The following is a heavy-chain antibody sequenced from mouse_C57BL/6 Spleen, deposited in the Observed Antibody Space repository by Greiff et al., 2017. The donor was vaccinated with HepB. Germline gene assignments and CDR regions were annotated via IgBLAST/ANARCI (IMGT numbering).Heavy chain of an antibody. D-gene: IGHD2-1*01. V-gene: IGHV1-81*01. CDR1: GYTFTSYG. CDR2: IYPRSGNT. Sequence: VQLQQSGAELARPGASVKLSCKASGYTFTSYGISWVKQRTGQGLEWIGEIYPRSGNTYYNEKFKGKATLTADKSSSTAYMELRKLTSEDSAVYFCARSGIYYGNSYAMDYWGQGTSVTVSS. CDR3: ARSGIYYGNSYAMDY. J-gene: IGHJ4*01.